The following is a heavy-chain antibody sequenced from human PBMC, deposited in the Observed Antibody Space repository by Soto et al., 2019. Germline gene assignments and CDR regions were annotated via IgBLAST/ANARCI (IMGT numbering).Heavy chain of an antibody. V-gene: IGHV3-33*01. Sequence: GGSLRLSCAASGFTFSSYGMHWVRQAPGKGLEWVAVIWYDGSNKYYADSVKGRFTISRDNSKNTLYLQMNSLRAEDTAVYYCARGPQRWLRRAFDYWGQGTLVTVSS. CDR3: ARGPQRWLRRAFDY. D-gene: IGHD5-12*01. J-gene: IGHJ4*02. CDR1: GFTFSSYG. CDR2: IWYDGSNK.